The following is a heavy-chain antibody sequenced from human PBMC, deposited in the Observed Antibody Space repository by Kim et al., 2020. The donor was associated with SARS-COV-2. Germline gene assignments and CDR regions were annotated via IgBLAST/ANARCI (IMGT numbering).Heavy chain of an antibody. Sequence: GGSLRLSCAASGFTFSSYAMSWVRQAPGKGLEWVSAISGSGGSTYYADSVKGRFTISRDNSKNTLYLQMNSLRAEDTAVYYCAKAGRYYSNYYCYIDFWGKGTPVTVSS. J-gene: IGHJ6*03. CDR3: AKAGRYYSNYYCYIDF. D-gene: IGHD1-26*01. CDR1: GFTFSSYA. CDR2: ISGSGGST. V-gene: IGHV3-23*01.